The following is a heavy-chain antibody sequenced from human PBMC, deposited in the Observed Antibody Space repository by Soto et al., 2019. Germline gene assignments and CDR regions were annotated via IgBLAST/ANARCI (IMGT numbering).Heavy chain of an antibody. CDR3: ARNWGSSGWYRGGDY. J-gene: IGHJ4*02. D-gene: IGHD6-19*01. CDR2: TSYDGGNK. V-gene: IGHV3-30-3*01. CDR1: GCTFSPYA. Sequence: QVQLVESGGGVVQPGRSMRLSCAASGCTFSPYAMHCVRQAPGKGLEWVAVTSYDGGNKFYADSVKGRFTISRDNSKNTMYLQRNILTPENTDVYYCARNWGSSGWYRGGDYWGQGTLVTVSS.